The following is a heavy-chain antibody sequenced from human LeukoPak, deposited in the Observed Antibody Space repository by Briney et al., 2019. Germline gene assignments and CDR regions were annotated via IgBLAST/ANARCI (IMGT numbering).Heavy chain of an antibody. CDR2: VYSNGSS. CDR3: ARTTEAHSWRTRYYDYYMDV. D-gene: IGHD6-13*01. Sequence: SETLSLTCTVSGGSISTTSYYWGWIRQPPGKGLEWAGNVYSNGSSYSNPSLKSRVTISVDTSKNQFSLKLSSVTAADTAVYYCARTTEAHSWRTRYYDYYMDVWGKGTTVTVSS. V-gene: IGHV4-39*07. CDR1: GGSISTTSYY. J-gene: IGHJ6*03.